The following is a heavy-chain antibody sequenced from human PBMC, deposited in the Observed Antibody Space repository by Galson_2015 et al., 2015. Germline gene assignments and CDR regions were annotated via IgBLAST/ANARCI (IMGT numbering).Heavy chain of an antibody. V-gene: IGHV3-23*01. CDR1: GFTFSSYA. CDR2: ISGSGGST. CDR3: AKNRGQKIAAAGD. Sequence: SLRLSCAASGFTFSSYAMSWVRQASGKGLEWVSAISGSGGSTYYADSVKGRFTISRDNSKNTLYLQMNSLRAEDTAVYYCAKNRGQKIAAAGDWGQGTLVTVSS. D-gene: IGHD6-13*01. J-gene: IGHJ4*02.